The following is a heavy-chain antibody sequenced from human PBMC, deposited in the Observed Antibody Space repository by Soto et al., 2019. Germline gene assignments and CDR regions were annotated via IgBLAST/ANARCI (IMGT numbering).Heavy chain of an antibody. CDR3: AKGNDPLLRKKGYYYYGMDV. D-gene: IGHD1-1*01. Sequence: GGSLRLSCAASGFTFSSYGMHWVHQAPGKGLEWVAVISYDGSNKYYADSVKGRFTISRDNSKNTLYLQMNSLRAEDTAVYYCAKGNDPLLRKKGYYYYGMDVWGQGTTVTVSS. J-gene: IGHJ6*02. CDR2: ISYDGSNK. CDR1: GFTFSSYG. V-gene: IGHV3-30*18.